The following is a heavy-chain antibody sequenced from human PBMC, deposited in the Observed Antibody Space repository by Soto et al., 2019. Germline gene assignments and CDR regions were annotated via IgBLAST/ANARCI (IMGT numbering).Heavy chain of an antibody. V-gene: IGHV1-69*13. D-gene: IGHD6-13*01. J-gene: IGHJ4*02. CDR2: IIPIFGTA. CDR1: GGTFSSYA. Sequence: SVKVSCKASGGTFSSYAISWVRQAPGQGLEWMGGIIPIFGTANYAQKFQGRVTITADESTSTAYMELSSLRSEDTAVYYCARDSLPRSIGAAFDYWGQGTLVTVSS. CDR3: ARDSLPRSIGAAFDY.